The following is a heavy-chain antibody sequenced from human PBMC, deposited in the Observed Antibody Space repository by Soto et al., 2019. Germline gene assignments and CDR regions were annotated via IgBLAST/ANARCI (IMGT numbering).Heavy chain of an antibody. CDR1: GGTFSSYA. J-gene: IGHJ4*02. CDR2: IIPIFGTA. Sequence: SVKVSCKASGGTFSSYAISWVRQAPGQGLEWMGGIIPIFGTANYAQKFQGRVTITADESTSTAYMELSSLRSEDTAVYYCARHYGDYGTPFDYWGQGTLVTVSS. D-gene: IGHD4-17*01. V-gene: IGHV1-69*13. CDR3: ARHYGDYGTPFDY.